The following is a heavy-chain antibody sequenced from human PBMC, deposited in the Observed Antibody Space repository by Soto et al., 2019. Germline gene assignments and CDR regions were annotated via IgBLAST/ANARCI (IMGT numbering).Heavy chain of an antibody. CDR1: GFSLSTSGVG. J-gene: IGHJ4*02. CDR2: IYWNDDK. V-gene: IGHV2-5*01. Sequence: QITLKESGPTLVKPTQTLTLTCTFSGFSLSTSGVGVGWIRQPPGKALEWLALIYWNDDKRYSPSLKSRLTITKDTSKNQVVLTMTNMDPVDTATYYCAHTRVLATYYDGSGSRGAGGTFDYWGQGTLVTVSS. CDR3: AHTRVLATYYDGSGSRGAGGTFDY. D-gene: IGHD3-10*01.